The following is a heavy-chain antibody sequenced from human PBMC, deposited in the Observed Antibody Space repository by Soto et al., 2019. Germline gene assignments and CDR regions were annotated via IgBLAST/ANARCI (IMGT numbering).Heavy chain of an antibody. J-gene: IGHJ4*02. Sequence: GASLKISCKGSGDSFTNYWIGWVRQMPGEGMEWMAIIYVANSHTKYNPSFQGQVIISADKSVSTAYLQWTSLRASDSAIYYCASAVNGNFYFDSWGQGALVTVSS. V-gene: IGHV5-51*01. CDR1: GDSFTNYW. CDR2: IYVANSHT. D-gene: IGHD6-19*01. CDR3: ASAVNGNFYFDS.